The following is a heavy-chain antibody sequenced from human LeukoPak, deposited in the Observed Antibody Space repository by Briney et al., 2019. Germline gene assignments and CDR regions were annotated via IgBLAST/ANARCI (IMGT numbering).Heavy chain of an antibody. CDR3: TTAPFRIASRDY. CDR1: GFSFTNAW. J-gene: IGHJ4*02. V-gene: IGHV3-15*01. Sequence: GGSLTLSCAASGFSFTNAWMTWVRQAPGKGLEWVGRINGNIDGGKPDLAAPVKGRFAISRGDSKKTLYLQMNSLKTEDTAVYYCTTAPFRIASRDYWGAGTLVT. CDR2: INGNIDGGKP. D-gene: IGHD3-16*02.